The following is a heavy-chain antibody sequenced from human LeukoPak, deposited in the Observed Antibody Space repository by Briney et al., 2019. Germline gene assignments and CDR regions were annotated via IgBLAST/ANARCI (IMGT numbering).Heavy chain of an antibody. V-gene: IGHV3-23*01. CDR3: AKVSTSFWYYYDSSGYLY. J-gene: IGHJ4*02. CDR1: GFTFSGYA. Sequence: PGGSLRLSCAASGFTFSGYAMSWVRQAPGKGLEWVSVISGKDGSTYYADSVKGRFTISRDNSKNTLYLQMNSQRAEDTAVYYCAKVSTSFWYYYDSSGYLYWGQGTLVIVSS. CDR2: ISGKDGST. D-gene: IGHD3-22*01.